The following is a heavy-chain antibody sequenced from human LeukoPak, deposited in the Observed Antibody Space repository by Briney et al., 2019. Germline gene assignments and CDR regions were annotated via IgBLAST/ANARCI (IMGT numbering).Heavy chain of an antibody. Sequence: SETLSLTCAVYGGSFSGYYWSWIRQPPGKGLEWIGEINHSGSTNYNPSLKSRVTISVDTSKNQFSLKLSSVTAADTAVYYCAGGGYSYGYGYYYYYMDVWGKGTTVTVSS. J-gene: IGHJ6*03. V-gene: IGHV4-34*01. CDR3: AGGGYSYGYGYYYYYMDV. CDR2: INHSGST. CDR1: GGSFSGYY. D-gene: IGHD5-18*01.